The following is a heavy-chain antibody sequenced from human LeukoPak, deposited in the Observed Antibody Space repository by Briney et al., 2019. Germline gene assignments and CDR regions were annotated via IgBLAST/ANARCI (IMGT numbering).Heavy chain of an antibody. V-gene: IGHV4-34*01. J-gene: IGHJ4*02. D-gene: IGHD3-10*01. CDR1: GGSISSYY. CDR3: ARPLWFGEFGY. CDR2: INHSGST. Sequence: SETLSLTCTVSGGSISSYYWSWIRQPPGKGLEWIGEINHSGSTNYNPSLKSRVTISVDTSKNQFSLKLSSVTAADTAVYYCARPLWFGEFGYWGQGTLVTVSS.